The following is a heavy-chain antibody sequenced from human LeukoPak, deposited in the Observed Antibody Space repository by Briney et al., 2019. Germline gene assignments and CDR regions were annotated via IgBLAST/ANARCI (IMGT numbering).Heavy chain of an antibody. V-gene: IGHV3-7*01. CDR3: ARVPVDSNMVSHIDY. D-gene: IGHD5-18*01. CDR1: GGSISSYY. Sequence: ETLSLTCTVSGGSISSYYWSWIRQPPGKGLEWVANVKQDGSERYYVESVKGRLTISRDNAKNSLYLQMNSLRAEDTAVYYCARVPVDSNMVSHIDYWGQGTLVTVSS. CDR2: VKQDGSER. J-gene: IGHJ4*02.